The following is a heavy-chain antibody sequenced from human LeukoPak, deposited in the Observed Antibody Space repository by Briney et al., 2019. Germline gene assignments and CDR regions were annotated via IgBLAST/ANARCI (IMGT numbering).Heavy chain of an antibody. Sequence: SVKVPCKASGGTFSSYAISWVRQAPGQGLEWMGRIIPILGIANYAQKFQGRVTITADKSTSTAYMELSSLRSEDTAVYYCARANYSNYSKGGVSNYYYYGMDVWGQGTTVTVSS. J-gene: IGHJ6*02. V-gene: IGHV1-69*04. CDR3: ARANYSNYSKGGVSNYYYYGMDV. D-gene: IGHD4-11*01. CDR1: GGTFSSYA. CDR2: IIPILGIA.